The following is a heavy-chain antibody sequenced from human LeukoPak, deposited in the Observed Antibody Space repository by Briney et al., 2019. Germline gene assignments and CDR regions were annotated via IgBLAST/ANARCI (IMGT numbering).Heavy chain of an antibody. CDR3: ARALGYCSSTSCYDAFDI. D-gene: IGHD2-2*01. Sequence: SQTLSLTCTVSGGSISSGSYYWSWIRQPAGEGLEWIGRIYTSGSTNYNPSLKSRVTISVDTSKNQFSLKLSSVTAADTAVYYCARALGYCSSTSCYDAFDIWGQGTMVTVSS. J-gene: IGHJ3*02. V-gene: IGHV4-61*02. CDR2: IYTSGST. CDR1: GGSISSGSYY.